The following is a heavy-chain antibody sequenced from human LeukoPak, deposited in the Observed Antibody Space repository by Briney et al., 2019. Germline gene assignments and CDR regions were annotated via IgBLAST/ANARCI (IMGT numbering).Heavy chain of an antibody. J-gene: IGHJ4*02. CDR2: IRSKAYGGTT. V-gene: IGHV3-49*04. Sequence: GGSLRHSCTASGFTPGDYAMSWVRQAPGKGLEWVGFIRSKAYGGTTEYAASVKGRFTISRDDSKSIGYLQMNSLKTEDTAVYYCTRGLYYDFWSSYYVDWGQGTLVTVYS. CDR1: GFTPGDYA. CDR3: TRGLYYDFWSSYYVD. D-gene: IGHD3-3*01.